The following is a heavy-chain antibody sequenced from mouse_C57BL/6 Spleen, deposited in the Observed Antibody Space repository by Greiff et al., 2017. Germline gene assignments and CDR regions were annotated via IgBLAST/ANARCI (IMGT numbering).Heavy chain of an antibody. Sequence: QVQLQQSGTDLVKPGASVKLSCKASGYTFTSYWMHWVKQRPGQGLEWIGNITPSNGGTNYNEKFKRKATLTVDKSSSTAYMQLSSLTSEDSAVYYCARPIYYDYAHAMDYWGQGTSVTVSS. D-gene: IGHD2-4*01. J-gene: IGHJ4*01. CDR1: GYTFTSYW. CDR2: ITPSNGGT. CDR3: ARPIYYDYAHAMDY. V-gene: IGHV1-53*01.